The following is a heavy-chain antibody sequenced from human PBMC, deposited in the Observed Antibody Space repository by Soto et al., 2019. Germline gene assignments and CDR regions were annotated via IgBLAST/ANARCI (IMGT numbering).Heavy chain of an antibody. Sequence: TXXTLSLPCTVSGGSISSYYWRWILQPPGKGLEWIGYIYYSGSTNYNPSLKSRVTVSVDTSKNQFSLKLSSVTAADTAVYYCARATYYYDSSGYVNDYWGQGTLVTVSS. V-gene: IGHV4-59*01. J-gene: IGHJ4*02. CDR1: GGSISSYY. CDR3: ARATYYYDSSGYVNDY. D-gene: IGHD3-22*01. CDR2: IYYSGST.